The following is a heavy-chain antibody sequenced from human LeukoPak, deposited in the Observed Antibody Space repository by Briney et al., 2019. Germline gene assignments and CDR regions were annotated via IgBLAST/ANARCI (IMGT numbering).Heavy chain of an antibody. J-gene: IGHJ5*02. D-gene: IGHD2-2*02. CDR2: IYHSGST. CDR1: GYSISSGYY. CDR3: ARECSSTTCYTRSFDP. V-gene: IGHV4-38-2*02. Sequence: SETLSLTCTVSGYSISSGYYWGWIRQPPGRGLEWIGNIYHSGSTYYNPSLKSRVTMSRDTSKNQFSLNLNSVTATDTAVYYCARECSSTTCYTRSFDPWGQGTLVTVSS.